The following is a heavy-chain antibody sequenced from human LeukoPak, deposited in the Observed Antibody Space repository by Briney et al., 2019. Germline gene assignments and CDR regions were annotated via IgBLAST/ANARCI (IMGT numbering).Heavy chain of an antibody. V-gene: IGHV3-30*02. CDR3: VNFGSIAATGTPDD. Sequence: GGTLRLSCAASGVTFSTHGMHWVRQAPGKGLEWVAFIRYDGSNKYYADSVKGRFTISRDNSKNTLYLQKNSLRAEDTAVYYCVNFGSIAATGTPDDWGQGTLVTVSS. D-gene: IGHD6-13*01. CDR1: GVTFSTHG. J-gene: IGHJ4*02. CDR2: IRYDGSNK.